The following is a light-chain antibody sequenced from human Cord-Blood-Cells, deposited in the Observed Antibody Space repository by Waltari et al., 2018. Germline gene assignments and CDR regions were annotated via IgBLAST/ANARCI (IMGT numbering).Light chain of an antibody. CDR2: AAS. Sequence: IQLTQSPYSLSASAGDRVTITCRASQSISSYLNWYQQKPGKAPKLLIYAASSLQSGVPSRFSGSGSGTDFTLTISSLQPGEFATYYCQQSYSTLWTFGQGTKVEIK. CDR1: QSISSY. V-gene: IGKV1-39*01. J-gene: IGKJ1*01. CDR3: QQSYSTLWT.